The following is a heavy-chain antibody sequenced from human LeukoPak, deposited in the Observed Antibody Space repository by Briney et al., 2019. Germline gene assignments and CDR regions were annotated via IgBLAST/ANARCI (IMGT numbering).Heavy chain of an antibody. CDR3: VRVKQRLGRLLGRDTTYYYFYHMDV. Sequence: GGSLRLSCAASGFTFSSYWMSWVRQAPGKGLEWVANIKQDGSEKYYVDSVKGRFTISRDNAKNSLYLQMNSLRAEDTAVYYCVRVKQRLGRLLGRDTTYYYFYHMDVWGNGTTVTVSS. D-gene: IGHD6-25*01. V-gene: IGHV3-7*01. CDR2: IKQDGSEK. CDR1: GFTFSSYW. J-gene: IGHJ6*03.